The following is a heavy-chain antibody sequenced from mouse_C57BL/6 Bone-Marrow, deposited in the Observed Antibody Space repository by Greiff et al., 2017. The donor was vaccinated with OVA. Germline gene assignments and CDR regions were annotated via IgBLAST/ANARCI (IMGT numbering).Heavy chain of an antibody. V-gene: IGHV1-15*01. CDR3: TRGSSNYYAMDY. J-gene: IGHJ4*01. Sequence: VQLQQSGAELVRPGASVTLSCTASGYTFTDYEMHWVKQTPVHGLEWIGAIDPETGGTAYNQKFKGQAILTADKSSSTAYMELRSLTSEDSAVYYCTRGSSNYYAMDYWGQGTSVTVSS. D-gene: IGHD2-5*01. CDR2: IDPETGGT. CDR1: GYTFTDYE.